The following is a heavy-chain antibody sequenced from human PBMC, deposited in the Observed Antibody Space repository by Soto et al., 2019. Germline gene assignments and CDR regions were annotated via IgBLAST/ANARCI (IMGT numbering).Heavy chain of an antibody. V-gene: IGHV1-8*01. CDR2: MNPNSGNT. J-gene: IGHJ5*02. D-gene: IGHD4-17*01. CDR3: ARGIKYGAYSRWFDP. CDR1: GYTFTSYD. Sequence: QVQLVQSGAEVKKPGASVKVSCKASGYTFTSYDINWVRQATGQGLEYLGWMNPNSGNTAYVQKFQGRVTLPWDTSITTAYMELSSLRSEDTAVYFCARGIKYGAYSRWFDPWGQGTLVTVSS.